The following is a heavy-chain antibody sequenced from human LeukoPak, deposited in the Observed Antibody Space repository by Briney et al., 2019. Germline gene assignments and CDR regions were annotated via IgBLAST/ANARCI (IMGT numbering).Heavy chain of an antibody. V-gene: IGHV3-48*03. Sequence: GGSLRLSCAASGFTFSSYEMNWVRQAPGKGLEWVSYISRSGSTIYYADSVKGRFTISRDNAKNSLYLQMNSLRAEDTAVYYCAELGITMTGGVWGKGTTVTISS. CDR1: GFTFSSYE. CDR3: AELGITMTGGV. CDR2: ISRSGSTI. J-gene: IGHJ6*04. D-gene: IGHD3-10*02.